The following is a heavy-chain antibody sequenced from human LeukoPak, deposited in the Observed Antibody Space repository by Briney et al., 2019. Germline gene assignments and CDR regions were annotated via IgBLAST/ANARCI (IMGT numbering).Heavy chain of an antibody. J-gene: IGHJ6*03. D-gene: IGHD5-12*01. CDR3: ARLYSGYGNNYYYTDV. CDR2: INPNSGGT. Sequence: ASVKVSCKASGYTFTSYAMNWVRQAPGQGFEWMGWINPNSGGTNYAQKFQGRVTMTRDTSITTAYMELSRLRSDDTAVYYCARLYSGYGNNYYYTDVWGKGTTVTVSS. CDR1: GYTFTSYA. V-gene: IGHV1-2*02.